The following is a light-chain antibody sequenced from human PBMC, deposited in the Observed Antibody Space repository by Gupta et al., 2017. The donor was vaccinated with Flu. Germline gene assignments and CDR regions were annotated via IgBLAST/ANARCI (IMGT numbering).Light chain of an antibody. CDR2: AAS. J-gene: IGKJ1*01. V-gene: IGKV1-39*01. CDR3: QHSDSNLGGT. Sequence: DIHMTQSPSSLSASVADRATITCRASQSIRSYLNWYKQKPGKAPKLLMYAASSCQSGVPSRFSGSGLGTDLTITSSSRQPEDFATYYCQHSDSNLGGTFGQGTKVEIK. CDR1: QSIRSY.